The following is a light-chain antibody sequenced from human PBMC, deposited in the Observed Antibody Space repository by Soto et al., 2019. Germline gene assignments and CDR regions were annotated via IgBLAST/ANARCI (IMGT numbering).Light chain of an antibody. V-gene: IGLV1-47*01. CDR3: VAWDDSLSGPL. CDR2: RNN. CDR1: SSNIGSNY. J-gene: IGLJ3*02. Sequence: QSVLTQPPSASGTPGQRVTISCSGSSSNIGSNYVYWYQQLPGTAPKLLIYRNNQRPSGVPDRFSGSKSGTSASLAISGLRSEDEADYYCVAWDDSLSGPLFGGGTKLTVL.